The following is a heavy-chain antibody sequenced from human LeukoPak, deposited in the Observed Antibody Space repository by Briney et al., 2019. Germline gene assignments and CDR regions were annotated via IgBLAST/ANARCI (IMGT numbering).Heavy chain of an antibody. V-gene: IGHV1-18*01. J-gene: IGHJ6*03. Sequence: GASVKVSCKASGYTFTSYGISWVRQAPGQGLEWMGWISAYNGNTNYAQKLQGRVTMTTDTSTSTAYMELSRLRSDDTAVYYCARAHSSSWDYYYYMDVWGKGTTVTVSS. CDR1: GYTFTSYG. CDR3: ARAHSSSWDYYYYMDV. CDR2: ISAYNGNT. D-gene: IGHD6-13*01.